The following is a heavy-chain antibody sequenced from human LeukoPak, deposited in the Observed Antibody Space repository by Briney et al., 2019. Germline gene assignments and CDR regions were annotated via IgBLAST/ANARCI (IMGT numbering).Heavy chain of an antibody. V-gene: IGHV4-59*08. CDR2: IYYSGST. CDR3: AVNLTKRTFDI. Sequence: SETLSLTCTVSGGSISTYYWSWIRQSPGKGLEWIGSIYYSGSTNYNPSLKSRVTISVDTSKNQFSLELSSVTAADTAVYYCAVNLTKRTFDIWGQGTMVTVSS. J-gene: IGHJ3*02. D-gene: IGHD1-1*01. CDR1: GGSISTYY.